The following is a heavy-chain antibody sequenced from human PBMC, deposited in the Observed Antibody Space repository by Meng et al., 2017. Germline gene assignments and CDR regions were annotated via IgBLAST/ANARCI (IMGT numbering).Heavy chain of an antibody. V-gene: IGHV4-34*01. CDR2: INHSGST. CDR3: ARTGGTTVVTAGRRFWYFDL. D-gene: IGHD4-23*01. Sequence: QGQRQKWGAGLFKPSETLSLTCAVYGGSFSGYYWSWIRQPPGKGLEWIGEINHSGSTNYNPSLKSRVTISVDTSKNQFSLKLSSVTAADTAVYYCARTGGTTVVTAGRRFWYFDLWGRGTLVTVSS. CDR1: GGSFSGYY. J-gene: IGHJ2*01.